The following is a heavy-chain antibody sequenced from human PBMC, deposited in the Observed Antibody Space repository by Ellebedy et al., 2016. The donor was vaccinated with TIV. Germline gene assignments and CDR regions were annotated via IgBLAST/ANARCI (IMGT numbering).Heavy chain of an antibody. Sequence: AASVKVSCKVSGHTLTELAMHWVRQAPGKGLEWMGGFEPEDAETIYAQKFQGRVTMTEDTYTETAYMELRSLRSDDTAVYYCATAMSKVTTWGYPNGMDVWGQGTTVTVSS. V-gene: IGHV1-24*01. CDR2: FEPEDAET. J-gene: IGHJ6*02. D-gene: IGHD4-17*01. CDR3: ATAMSKVTTWGYPNGMDV. CDR1: GHTLTELA.